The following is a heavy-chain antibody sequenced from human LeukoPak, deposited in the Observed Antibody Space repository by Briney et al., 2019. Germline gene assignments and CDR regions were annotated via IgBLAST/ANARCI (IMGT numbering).Heavy chain of an antibody. CDR1: GYTFTGYY. J-gene: IGHJ3*02. V-gene: IGHV1-2*04. CDR3: AREVETSRDAFGI. D-gene: IGHD4-23*01. CDR2: INPNSGGT. Sequence: ASVKVSCKASGYTFTGYYMHWVRQAPGQGLEWMGWINPNSGGTNYAQKFQGWVTMTRDTSISTAYMELSRLRSDDTAVYYCAREVETSRDAFGIWGQGTMVTVSS.